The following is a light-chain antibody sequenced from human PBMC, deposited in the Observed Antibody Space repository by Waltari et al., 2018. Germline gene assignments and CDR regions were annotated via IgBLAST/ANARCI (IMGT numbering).Light chain of an antibody. V-gene: IGKV4-1*01. CDR1: QSVVYSSNNKNF. CDR2: WAS. J-gene: IGKJ4*01. CDR3: QQYYETPLT. Sequence: DIVMTKSPDSLAVALGERATINCKSIQSVVYSSNNKNFLSWYQQKPGQPPKLLIYWASNRESGVPGRFSGSGSGTDFTLTISSLQAEDVAVYYCQQYYETPLTFGGGTKVEIK.